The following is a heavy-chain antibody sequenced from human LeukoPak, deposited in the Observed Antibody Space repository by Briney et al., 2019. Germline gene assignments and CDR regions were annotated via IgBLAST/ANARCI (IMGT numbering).Heavy chain of an antibody. J-gene: IGHJ4*02. V-gene: IGHV3-74*01. CDR2: ISSDGSDT. D-gene: IGHD4-17*01. CDR1: GFTFSSYW. Sequence: TGGSLRLSCAASGFTFSSYWMHWVRQAPGKGLVWVSRISSDGSDTTYADSVKGRFTISRDNAKKKLYLQMNGLRVDDTAVYYCTRAPYHGDYVSWAWGQGTLVTVSS. CDR3: TRAPYHGDYVSWA.